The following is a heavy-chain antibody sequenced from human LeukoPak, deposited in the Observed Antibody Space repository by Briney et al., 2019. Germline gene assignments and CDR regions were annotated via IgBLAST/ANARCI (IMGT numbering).Heavy chain of an antibody. J-gene: IGHJ4*02. Sequence: GGSLRLSCTASGFTSTIYGMTWVRQAPGKGLEWVATISGTGARTYYAESAKGRFTISRDSSKNTVDLQMNSLRAEDTAVYYCARSHSSDHPDLDYWGQGTLVTVSS. D-gene: IGHD3-22*01. CDR3: ARSHSSDHPDLDY. CDR2: ISGTGART. V-gene: IGHV3-23*01. CDR1: GFTSTIYG.